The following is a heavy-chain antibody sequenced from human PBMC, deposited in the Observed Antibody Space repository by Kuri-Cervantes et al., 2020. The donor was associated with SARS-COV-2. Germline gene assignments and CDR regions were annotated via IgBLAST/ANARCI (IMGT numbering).Heavy chain of an antibody. Sequence: GGSLRLSCAASGLTFSSYPMNWVRQAPGKGLEWVSGISGSGGSTYYANSVKGRFTISRDNSKNTLFLQMNSLRVEDTAVYYCAKGALNDYGNRFDPWGQGTLVTVSS. CDR2: ISGSGGST. CDR1: GLTFSSYP. V-gene: IGHV3-23*01. CDR3: AKGALNDYGNRFDP. D-gene: IGHD4-17*01. J-gene: IGHJ5*02.